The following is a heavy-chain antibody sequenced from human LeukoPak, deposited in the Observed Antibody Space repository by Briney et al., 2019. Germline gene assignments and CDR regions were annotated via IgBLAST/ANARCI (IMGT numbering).Heavy chain of an antibody. V-gene: IGHV3-23*01. CDR1: GFTFSSYA. CDR2: ISGSGGST. Sequence: GGSLRLSCAASGFTFSSYAMSWVRQAPGKGLEWVSAISGSGGSTYYADSVKGRFTISRDNSKNTLYLQMNSLRAEDTAVYYCAKALPRSLCSSTSCYVVDYWGQGTLVTVSS. CDR3: AKALPRSLCSSTSCYVVDY. J-gene: IGHJ4*02. D-gene: IGHD2-2*01.